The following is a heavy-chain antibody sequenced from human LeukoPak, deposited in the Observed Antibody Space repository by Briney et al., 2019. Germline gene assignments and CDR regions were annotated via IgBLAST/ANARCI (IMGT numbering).Heavy chain of an antibody. D-gene: IGHD3-10*01. CDR3: AKNGGYYYGSGNWFDP. CDR1: GGSISSYY. V-gene: IGHV4-59*01. Sequence: SSETLSLTCSVSGGSISSYYWNWIRQSPGKGLEWIGYIYYSGNTNYNPSLKSRVTISVDTSKNQFSLKLSSVTAADTAVYYCAKNGGYYYGSGNWFDPWGQGTLVTVSS. J-gene: IGHJ5*02. CDR2: IYYSGNT.